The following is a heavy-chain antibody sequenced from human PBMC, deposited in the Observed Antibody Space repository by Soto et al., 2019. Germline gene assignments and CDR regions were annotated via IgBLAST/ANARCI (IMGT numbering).Heavy chain of an antibody. CDR1: GGSVSSGSYY. CDR3: ARGGTTVVTHCDY. V-gene: IGHV4-61*01. J-gene: IGHJ4*02. D-gene: IGHD4-17*01. CDR2: MHYSGTT. Sequence: SETLSLTCTVSGGSVSSGSYYWTWIRQPPGKGLEWIGYMHYSGTTKYNPSLKSRVTISVDTSKNQFSLKLNSVTAADTAVYYCARGGTTVVTHCDYWGQRTLDTVSS.